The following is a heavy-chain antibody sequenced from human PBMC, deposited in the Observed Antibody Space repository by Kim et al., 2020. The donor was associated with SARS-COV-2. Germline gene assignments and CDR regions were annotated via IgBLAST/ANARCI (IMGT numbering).Heavy chain of an antibody. D-gene: IGHD2-15*01. CDR1: GFTFSSCA. CDR2: ISYDGSNK. Sequence: GGSLRLSCAASGFTFSSCAMHWVRQAPGKGLEWVAVISYDGSNKNYADSVKGRFTISRDNSKNTLYLQMNSLRPEDTALYYCARDPWSSLRGLTSSYYGMDVWGQGTTVTVSS. V-gene: IGHV3-30-3*01. CDR3: ARDPWSSLRGLTSSYYGMDV. J-gene: IGHJ6*02.